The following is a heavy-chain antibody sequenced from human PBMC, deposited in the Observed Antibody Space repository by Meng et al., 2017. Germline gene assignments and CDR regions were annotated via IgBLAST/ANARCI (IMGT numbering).Heavy chain of an antibody. Sequence: QGQLLDAGPGVVKPPGTLSLTCSVLAGDISGSNWWSWVCQPPGKGMEWIGEIYHSGSTNYNPSLKRRVTISVDKTKNQFSLKLSSVTAAETAVYYCARDRGAVAGTNFDYWGKGTLVTVSS. CDR3: ARDRGAVAGTNFDY. D-gene: IGHD6-19*01. CDR1: AGDISGSNW. V-gene: IGHV4-4*03. J-gene: IGHJ4*02. CDR2: IYHSGST.